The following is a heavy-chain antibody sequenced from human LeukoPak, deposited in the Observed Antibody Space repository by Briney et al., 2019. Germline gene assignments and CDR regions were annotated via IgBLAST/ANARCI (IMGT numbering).Heavy chain of an antibody. D-gene: IGHD3-10*01. CDR1: GFTFNHAW. Sequence: PGGSLRLSRAASGFTFNHAWMSWVRQAPGKGLEWVGRIKSKTDGGTTDYAAPVKGRFTISRDDSKNTLYLQMNSLKTEDTAVYSCTKVAGSYRSGTYSYYFDYWGQGTLVTVSS. J-gene: IGHJ4*02. CDR2: IKSKTDGGTT. CDR3: TKVAGSYRSGTYSYYFDY. V-gene: IGHV3-15*01.